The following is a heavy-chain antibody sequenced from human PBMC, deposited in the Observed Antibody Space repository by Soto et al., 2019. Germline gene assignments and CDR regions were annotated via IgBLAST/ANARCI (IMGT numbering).Heavy chain of an antibody. CDR2: ISYDGSNK. CDR1: GFTFSSYA. CDR3: GRLKLTYYDFWSGIDY. J-gene: IGHJ4*02. Sequence: QVQLVESGGGVVQPGRSLRLSCAASGFTFSSYAMHWVRQAPGKGLEWVAVISYDGSNKYYADSVKGRFTISRDNSKNTLYLQMNSLRAEDTAVYYCGRLKLTYYDFWSGIDYWGQGTLVTVSS. D-gene: IGHD3-3*01. V-gene: IGHV3-30-3*01.